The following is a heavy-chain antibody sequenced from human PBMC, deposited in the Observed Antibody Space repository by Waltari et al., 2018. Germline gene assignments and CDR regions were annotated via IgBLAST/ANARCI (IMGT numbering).Heavy chain of an antibody. CDR1: RFIFSNFA. Sequence: EVYLLESGGDLVLPGGSLRLSCAASRFIFSNFAMTWVREAPGKGLEWVSSISGTSDKTYYADSVKGRFTISRDNSKNTLYLQINSLRADDTAVYYCAKGRCNKLDFIDGFDIWGQGTMVTVSP. CDR3: AKGRCNKLDFIDGFDI. D-gene: IGHD3-3*01. J-gene: IGHJ3*02. CDR2: ISGTSDKT. V-gene: IGHV3-23*01.